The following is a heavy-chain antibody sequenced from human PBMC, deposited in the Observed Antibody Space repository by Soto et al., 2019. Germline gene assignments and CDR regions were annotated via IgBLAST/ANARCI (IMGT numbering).Heavy chain of an antibody. CDR2: ISGSGGST. CDR3: AKALLWFGEPPGIDWFDP. D-gene: IGHD3-10*01. CDR1: GFTFSSYA. V-gene: IGHV3-23*01. J-gene: IGHJ5*02. Sequence: EVQLLESGGGLVQPGGSLRLSCAASGFTFSSYAMSWVRQAPGKGLEWVSAISGSGGSTYYADSVKGRFTIYRDNSKNTLYLQMNSLRAEDTAVYYCAKALLWFGEPPGIDWFDPWGQGTLVTVSS.